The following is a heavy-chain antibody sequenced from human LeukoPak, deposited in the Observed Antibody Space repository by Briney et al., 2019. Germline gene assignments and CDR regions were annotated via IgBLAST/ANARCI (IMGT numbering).Heavy chain of an antibody. V-gene: IGHV3-20*03. Sequence: GGALRLSFAASGFTFDDYGMSWVRQAPGKGLEWGSGIKWNGCSTGYADSVKGRFTISRDNAKNSLYLQMNSLRAEDTALYYCARAPLGEVVTANLDDWGQGTLVTVSS. CDR3: ARAPLGEVVTANLDD. J-gene: IGHJ4*02. CDR1: GFTFDDYG. CDR2: IKWNGCST. D-gene: IGHD2-21*02.